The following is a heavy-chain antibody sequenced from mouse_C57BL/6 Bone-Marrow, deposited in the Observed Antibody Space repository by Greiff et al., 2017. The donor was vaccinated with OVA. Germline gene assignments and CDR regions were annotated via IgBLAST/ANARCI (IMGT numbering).Heavy chain of an antibody. D-gene: IGHD1-1*01. CDR2: IDPENGDT. Sequence: EVQLQESGAELVRPGASVKLSCTASGFNIKDDYMHWVKQRPEQGLEWIGWIDPENGDTEYASKFQGKATITADTSSNTAYLQLSSLTSEDTAVYYCTAVVAPREYFDVWGTGTTVTVSS. CDR3: TAVVAPREYFDV. V-gene: IGHV14-4*01. CDR1: GFNIKDDY. J-gene: IGHJ1*03.